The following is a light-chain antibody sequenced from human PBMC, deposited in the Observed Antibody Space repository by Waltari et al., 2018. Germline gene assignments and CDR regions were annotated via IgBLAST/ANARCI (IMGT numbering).Light chain of an antibody. Sequence: EIVLTQSPATLSLSQGESATLSCRASQSVSSYLAWYQQKPGQAPRLLIYDASNRATGIPARFSGSGSGTDFTLTISSLEPEDFAVYYCQHRSNWLTFGGGTKVEIK. CDR2: DAS. V-gene: IGKV3-11*01. CDR1: QSVSSY. J-gene: IGKJ4*01. CDR3: QHRSNWLT.